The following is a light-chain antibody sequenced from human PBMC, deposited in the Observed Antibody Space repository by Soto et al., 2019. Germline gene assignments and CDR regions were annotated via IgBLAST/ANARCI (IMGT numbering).Light chain of an antibody. CDR3: QQYNNWGT. V-gene: IGKV3-15*01. J-gene: IGKJ1*01. Sequence: IVMTQSPATLSVSPGERATLSCRASQSVSSNLAWYQQKPGQAPRLLIYGASTRATGIPARFSGSGSGTEFTLTISSLQSEDVAVYYCQQYNNWGTFGQGTKVEIK. CDR2: GAS. CDR1: QSVSSN.